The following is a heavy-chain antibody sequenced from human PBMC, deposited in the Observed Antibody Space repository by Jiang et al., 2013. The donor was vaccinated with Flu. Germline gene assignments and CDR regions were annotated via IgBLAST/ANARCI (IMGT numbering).Heavy chain of an antibody. Sequence: LKPSETLSLTCAVYGGSFSGYYWSWIRQPPGKGLEWIGEINHSGSTNYNPSLKSRVTISVDTSKNQFSLKLSSVTAADTAVYYCARGKGYSSSWAYWGQGTLVTVSS. CDR3: ARGKGYSSSWAY. CDR1: GGSFSGYY. V-gene: IGHV4-34*01. CDR2: INHSGST. J-gene: IGHJ4*02. D-gene: IGHD6-6*01.